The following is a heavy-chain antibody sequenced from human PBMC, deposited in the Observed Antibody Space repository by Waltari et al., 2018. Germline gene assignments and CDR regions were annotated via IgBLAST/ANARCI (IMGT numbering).Heavy chain of an antibody. V-gene: IGHV5-10-1*03. CDR2: IDPSDSLT. CDR3: ASLDSRPMVRGA. CDR1: GYTFTDYW. J-gene: IGHJ5*02. D-gene: IGHD3-10*01. Sequence: EVQLVQSGAEVKRPGESLRISCQASGYTFTDYWLNWVRQMPGKGLEWVGRIDPSDSLTNYRPSSQDHVTISVDKSKNTAYLQWARLRETDTATYFCASLDSRPMVRGAWGQGTLVTVSS.